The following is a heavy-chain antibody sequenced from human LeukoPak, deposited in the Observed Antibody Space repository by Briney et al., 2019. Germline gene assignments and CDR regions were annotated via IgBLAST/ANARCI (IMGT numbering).Heavy chain of an antibody. Sequence: GGSLRLSCAASGFTVSSNYMNWVRQAPGKGLEWVSSISSSSSYIYYADSVKGRFTISRDNAKNSLYLQMNSLRAEDTAVYYCARKAAAGIAEVDYWGQGTLVTVSS. CDR2: ISSSSSYI. J-gene: IGHJ4*02. CDR3: ARKAAAGIAEVDY. D-gene: IGHD6-13*01. CDR1: GFTVSSNY. V-gene: IGHV3-21*01.